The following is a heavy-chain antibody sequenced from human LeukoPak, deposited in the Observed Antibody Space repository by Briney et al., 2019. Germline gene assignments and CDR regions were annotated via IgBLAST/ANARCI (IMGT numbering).Heavy chain of an antibody. J-gene: IGHJ4*02. CDR3: ARRYDSSGAGFDY. D-gene: IGHD3-22*01. CDR1: GGSISSYY. V-gene: IGHV4-59*06. Sequence: PSETLSLTCTVSGGSISSYYWSWIRQHPGKGLEWIGYIYYSGSTYYNPSLKSRVTISVDTSKNQFSLKLSSVTAADTAVYYCARRYDSSGAGFDYWGQGTLVTVSS. CDR2: IYYSGST.